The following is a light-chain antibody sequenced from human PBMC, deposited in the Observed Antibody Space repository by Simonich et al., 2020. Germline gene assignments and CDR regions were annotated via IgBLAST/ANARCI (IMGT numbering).Light chain of an antibody. Sequence: QSALTQPRSVSGSPGQSVTISCTGTSSDVGGYNYVSWYQQPPGKAPKLMIYDVNTRPSGVPDRFSGSKSGNTASLTISGLQAEDEADYYCCSYAGSYTLVFGGGTKLTVL. CDR2: DVN. CDR1: SSDVGGYNY. V-gene: IGLV2-11*01. J-gene: IGLJ2*01. CDR3: CSYAGSYTLV.